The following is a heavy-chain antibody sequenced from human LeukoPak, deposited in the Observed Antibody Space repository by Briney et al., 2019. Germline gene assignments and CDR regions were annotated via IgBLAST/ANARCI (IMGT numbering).Heavy chain of an antibody. CDR2: ISSSGSTI. CDR3: ARDAFGYSSGWLVDY. V-gene: IGHV3-11*04. J-gene: IGHJ4*02. CDR1: GFTFSDYY. Sequence: GGSLRLXCAASGFTFSDYYMSWIRQAPGKGLEWVSYISSSGSTIYYADSVKGRFTISRDNAKNSLYLQMNSLRAEDTAVYYCARDAFGYSSGWLVDYWGQGTLVTVSS. D-gene: IGHD6-19*01.